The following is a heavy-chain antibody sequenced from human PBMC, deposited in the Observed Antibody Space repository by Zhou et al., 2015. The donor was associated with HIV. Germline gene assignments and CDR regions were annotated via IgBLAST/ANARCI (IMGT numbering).Heavy chain of an antibody. CDR1: GGTFNTYE. CDR2: IIPIFGKP. Sequence: QVQLVQSGTEVKKPGSSVKVSCKASGGTFNTYEVSWVRQAPGQGLVWMGGIIPIFGKPNYAQKFLGRVTITADQTTKTAYMELSSLRSEDTAVYYCARDPPGGHCGGDCYSPYNWFDPWGQGTLVTVSS. D-gene: IGHD2-21*02. V-gene: IGHV1-69*01. CDR3: ARDPPGGHCGGDCYSPYNWFDP. J-gene: IGHJ5*02.